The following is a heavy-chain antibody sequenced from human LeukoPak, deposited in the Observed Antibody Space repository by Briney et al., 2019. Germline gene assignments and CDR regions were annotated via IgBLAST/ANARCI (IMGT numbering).Heavy chain of an antibody. CDR2: ISAYNDNT. D-gene: IGHD3-22*01. CDR1: GYTFTSYG. Sequence: ASVKVSCKASGYTFTSYGISWVRQAPGQGLEWMGWISAYNDNTNYAQKLQGRVTMTTDTSTSTAYMELRSLRSDDTAVYYCARDLSPRYYYDSSGYYYLSGNYWGQGTLVTVSS. V-gene: IGHV1-18*01. CDR3: ARDLSPRYYYDSSGYYYLSGNY. J-gene: IGHJ4*02.